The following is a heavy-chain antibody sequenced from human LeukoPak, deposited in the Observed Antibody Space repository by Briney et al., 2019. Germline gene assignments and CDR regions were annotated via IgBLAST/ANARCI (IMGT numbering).Heavy chain of an antibody. V-gene: IGHV3-23*01. CDR1: GFTFSSYA. CDR3: AKGDIVVVPAASFDY. J-gene: IGHJ4*02. D-gene: IGHD2-2*01. Sequence: GGSLRLSCAASGFTFSSYAMSWVRQAPGKGLEWVSAISGSGGSTYYADSVKGRFTISRDNSKNTLYLQMNSLRAEDTAVYHCAKGDIVVVPAASFDYWGQGTLVTVSS. CDR2: ISGSGGST.